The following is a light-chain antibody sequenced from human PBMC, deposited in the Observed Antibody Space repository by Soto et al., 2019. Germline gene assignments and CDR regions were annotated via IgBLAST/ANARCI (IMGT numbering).Light chain of an antibody. CDR2: GAS. V-gene: IGKV3-20*01. J-gene: IGKJ1*01. CDR1: QSVSSSY. CDR3: QQYGSYRT. Sequence: EIVLTQSPGTLSLSPGERATLSCRASQSVSSSYLAWYQQKPGQAPRLLIYGASSRATGIPDRFSGSGSGTDFTLTISRLEPEAFAVYYCQQYGSYRTFGQGTKVEIK.